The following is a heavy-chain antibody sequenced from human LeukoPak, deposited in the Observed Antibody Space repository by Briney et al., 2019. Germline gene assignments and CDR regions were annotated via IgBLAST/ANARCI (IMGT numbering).Heavy chain of an antibody. D-gene: IGHD2-15*01. CDR2: ISYGGDYK. J-gene: IGHJ4*02. V-gene: IGHV3-30*02. Sequence: GGSLRLSCAASGFTFSTSGMHWVRQALGKGLEWVAFISYGGDYKFYGDSVRGRFTISRDSSKNTVSLQMNSLTPEDTAVYYCAKGDKNVVVVVPASNFDYWGQGTLVTVSS. CDR1: GFTFSTSG. CDR3: AKGDKNVVVVVPASNFDY.